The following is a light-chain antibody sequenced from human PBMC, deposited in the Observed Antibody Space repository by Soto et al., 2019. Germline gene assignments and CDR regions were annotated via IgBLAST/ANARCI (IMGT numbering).Light chain of an antibody. CDR3: QSWDTSLSGSV. V-gene: IGLV1-40*01. CDR2: GST. CDR1: SSNIGAGYD. Sequence: QSVLTQPPSVSGAPGQRVTISCTGSSSNIGAGYDVHWYQQLPGTAPKVLIYGSTNRPSGVPDRFSGSKSGTSGSLAISGLQTKDEADYYCQSWDTSLSGSVFGGGTKLTVL. J-gene: IGLJ2*01.